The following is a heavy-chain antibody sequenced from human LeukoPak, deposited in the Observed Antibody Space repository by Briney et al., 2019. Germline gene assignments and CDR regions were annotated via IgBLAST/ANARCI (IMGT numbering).Heavy chain of an antibody. CDR3: ARWALLKYQLAIDY. J-gene: IGHJ4*02. Sequence: PGGSLRLSCVASGFTFSSYWMTWGRQAPGKGLEWVASINQDGSETYYVDSVKGRFTISRDNAESSLYLQMNSLRAEDTAMYYCARWALLKYQLAIDYWGLGTLVTVSS. CDR1: GFTFSSYW. CDR2: INQDGSET. V-gene: IGHV3-7*05. D-gene: IGHD2-2*01.